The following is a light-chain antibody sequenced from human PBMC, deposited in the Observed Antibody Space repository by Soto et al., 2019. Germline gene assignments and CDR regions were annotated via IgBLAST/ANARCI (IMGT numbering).Light chain of an antibody. CDR3: CSYGGDGV. J-gene: IGLJ2*01. CDR2: EVN. Sequence: QSALTQPASVSGSPGQSITISCTGTISNVGNYNLVSWYQQHPGKAPKLILYEVNKRPSGVSNRFSGSKSGNTASLTISGLQTEDEADYYCCSYGGDGVFGGGTKLTVL. V-gene: IGLV2-23*02. CDR1: ISNVGNYNL.